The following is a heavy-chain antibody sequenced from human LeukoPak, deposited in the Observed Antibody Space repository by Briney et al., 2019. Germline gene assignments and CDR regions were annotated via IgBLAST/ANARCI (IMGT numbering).Heavy chain of an antibody. CDR1: GFTVSSNY. D-gene: IGHD5-12*01. Sequence: GGSLRLSCAASGFTVSSNYMGWVRQAPGKGLEWISFIYSGGSTYYADSVKGRFTISRDNSKNTLYLQMNSLRAEDTAVYYCARDSGYERFYYYYYGMDVWGQGTTVTVSS. V-gene: IGHV3-66*01. CDR3: ARDSGYERFYYYYYGMDV. J-gene: IGHJ6*02. CDR2: IYSGGST.